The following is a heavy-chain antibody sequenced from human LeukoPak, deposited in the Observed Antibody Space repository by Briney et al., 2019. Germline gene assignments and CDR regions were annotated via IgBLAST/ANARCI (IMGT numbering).Heavy chain of an antibody. Sequence: GGSLRLSCAASGFTFSSYWMSWVRQAPGKGLEWVANIKQGGSEKYYVDSVKGRFTISRDNAKNSLYLQMNSLRAEDTAVYYCARDGNYDFWSGYYIVGYFQHWGQGTLVTVSS. J-gene: IGHJ1*01. CDR1: GFTFSSYW. D-gene: IGHD3-3*01. CDR3: ARDGNYDFWSGYYIVGYFQH. V-gene: IGHV3-7*01. CDR2: IKQGGSEK.